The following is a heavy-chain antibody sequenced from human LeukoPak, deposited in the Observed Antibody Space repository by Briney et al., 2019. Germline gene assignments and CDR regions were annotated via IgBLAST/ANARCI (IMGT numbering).Heavy chain of an antibody. J-gene: IGHJ5*02. CDR3: ARVRGVRNWFDP. V-gene: IGHV1-2*02. CDR1: GYTFTGYY. CDR2: INPNSGGT. Sequence: GASVKVSCKASGYTFTGYYMHWVRQAPGQGLEWMGWINPNSGGTNYAQKFQGRVTVTRDTSISTAYMELSRLRSDDTAVYYCARVRGVRNWFDPWGQGTLVTVSS.